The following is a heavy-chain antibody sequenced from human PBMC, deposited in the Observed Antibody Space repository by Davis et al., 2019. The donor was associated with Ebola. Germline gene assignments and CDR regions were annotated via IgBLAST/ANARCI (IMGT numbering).Heavy chain of an antibody. J-gene: IGHJ5*02. Sequence: GESLKISCAASGFTFSDYYMSWIRQAPGKGLEWVSYISSSSSYTNYADSVKGRFTISRDNAKNSLYLQMNSLRAEDTAVYYCARESKYNWFDPWGQGTLVTVSS. V-gene: IGHV3-11*06. CDR1: GFTFSDYY. CDR2: ISSSSSYT. CDR3: ARESKYNWFDP.